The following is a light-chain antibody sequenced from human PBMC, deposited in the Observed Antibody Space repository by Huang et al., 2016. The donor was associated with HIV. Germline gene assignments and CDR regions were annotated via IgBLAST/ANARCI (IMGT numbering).Light chain of an antibody. J-gene: IGKJ2*01. V-gene: IGKV3-15*01. CDR3: QQYNNWQYT. CDR1: QSVSSN. CDR2: VSS. Sequence: EIVMTQSPATLSVSPGVRATLSCRASQSVSSNLAWYQQKPGQAPRLLIYVSSTRATGIPARFSGSGSGIEFTLTISSLQSEDFAVYYCQQYNNWQYTFGQGTKLEIK.